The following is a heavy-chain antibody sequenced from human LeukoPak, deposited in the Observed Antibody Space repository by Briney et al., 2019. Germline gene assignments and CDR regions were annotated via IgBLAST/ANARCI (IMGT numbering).Heavy chain of an antibody. D-gene: IGHD3-16*01. CDR2: IYSGGSA. J-gene: IGHJ6*03. CDR1: GFRISTNY. CDR3: ASGGDYFYYYMDV. V-gene: IGHV3-53*01. Sequence: PGGPLRLSCAASGFRISTNYMSWVRQAPGKGLEWVSVIYSGGSAYYADSVKGRFTISRDNSKNTLYLQMNSLRAEDTAVYYCASGGDYFYYYMDVWGKGTTVTVSS.